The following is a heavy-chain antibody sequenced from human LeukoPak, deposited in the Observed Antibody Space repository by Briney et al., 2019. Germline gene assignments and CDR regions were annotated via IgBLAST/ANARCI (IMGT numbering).Heavy chain of an antibody. CDR2: IIAIGTDT. CDR3: AKGYLGFSSTRDVFDF. J-gene: IGHJ3*01. V-gene: IGHV3-23*01. CDR1: KFTFSSCS. D-gene: IGHD6-19*01. Sequence: GGSLRLSCVPSKFTFSSCSMSWVRHAPGKGLEWVSTIIAIGTDTYYANSVTGRFTISRDTSKNTLYLQMNSVRADDTALYYCAKGYLGFSSTRDVFDFWGQGTMVTVSS.